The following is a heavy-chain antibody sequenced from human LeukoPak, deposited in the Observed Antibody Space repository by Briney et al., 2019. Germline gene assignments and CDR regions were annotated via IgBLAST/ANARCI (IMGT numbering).Heavy chain of an antibody. CDR3: ASTITFGGVIAF. Sequence: SETLSLTCTVSGGSISSYYWSWIRQPPGKGLEWIGYIYYSGSTYYNPSLKSRVTISVDTSKNQFSLKLSSVTAADTAVYYCASTITFGGVIAFWGQGTLVTVSS. CDR1: GGSISSYY. D-gene: IGHD3-16*02. J-gene: IGHJ4*02. V-gene: IGHV4-59*08. CDR2: IYYSGST.